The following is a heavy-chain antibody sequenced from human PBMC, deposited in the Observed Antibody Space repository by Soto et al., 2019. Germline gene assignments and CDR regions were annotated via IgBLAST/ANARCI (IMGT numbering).Heavy chain of an antibody. V-gene: IGHV4-30-4*01. Sequence: QVQLQESGPGLVKPSQTLSLTCTVSGGSISSGDYYWSWIRQPPGKGLEWIGYIYYSGSTYYNPSLERRLTKSVDTSKNQCSLQLSSVTAADTAVYYCASGAAITVFDYWGQGTLVTVSS. D-gene: IGHD5-12*01. J-gene: IGHJ4*02. CDR2: IYYSGST. CDR1: GGSISSGDYY. CDR3: ASGAAITVFDY.